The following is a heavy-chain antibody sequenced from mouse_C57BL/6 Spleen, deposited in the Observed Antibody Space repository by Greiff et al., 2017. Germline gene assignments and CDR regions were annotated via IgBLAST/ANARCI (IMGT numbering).Heavy chain of an antibody. CDR2: IYPGSGNT. Sequence: VQLQQSGPELVKPGASVKISCKASGYSFTSYYIHWVKQRPGQGLEWIGWIYPGSGNTKYNEKVKGKATLTADTSSSTAYMQLSSLTSEDSAVYYCASPAYYSNDYYAMDYWGQGTSVTVSS. D-gene: IGHD2-5*01. CDR3: ASPAYYSNDYYAMDY. CDR1: GYSFTSYY. V-gene: IGHV1-66*01. J-gene: IGHJ4*01.